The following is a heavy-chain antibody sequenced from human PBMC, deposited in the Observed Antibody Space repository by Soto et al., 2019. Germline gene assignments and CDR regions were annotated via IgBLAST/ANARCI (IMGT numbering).Heavy chain of an antibody. V-gene: IGHV4-59*01. CDR3: ARYYCSSTSCYFDY. CDR2: IYYSGST. J-gene: IGHJ4*02. CDR1: GGSISSYY. Sequence: SETLSLTCTVSGGSISSYYWSWIRQPPGKGLEWIGYIYYSGSTNYNPSLKSRVTISVDTSKNQFSLKLSSVTAADTAVYYCARYYCSSTSCYFDYWGQGTLVTVSS. D-gene: IGHD2-2*01.